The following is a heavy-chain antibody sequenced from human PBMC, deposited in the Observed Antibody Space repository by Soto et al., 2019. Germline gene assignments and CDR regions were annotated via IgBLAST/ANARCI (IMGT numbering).Heavy chain of an antibody. CDR3: TTDDPINKY. J-gene: IGHJ4*02. CDR1: GLTFSNAW. CDR2: IKSYTNGGTT. Sequence: PVGFLRLSCAASGLTFSNAWMSWVRQAPGKGLEWVGRIKSYTNGGTTDYAAPVKGRFAISRDDSKNTLYLQMNSLKTEDAGVYYCTTDDPINKYWGQGTLVTVSS. V-gene: IGHV3-15*01.